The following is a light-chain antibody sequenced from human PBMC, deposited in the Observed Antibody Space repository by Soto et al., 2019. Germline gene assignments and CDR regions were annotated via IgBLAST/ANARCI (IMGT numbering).Light chain of an antibody. Sequence: IVLTQSPATLYFYPGERATLSCRSSQSAASTYLAWYRQKPCQAPRLLIYGASNRATGIPDRFSGSGSGTDFTLTISRLEPEDFAVYYCQQYGSSPLTFGGG. CDR2: GAS. CDR1: QSAASTY. J-gene: IGKJ4*01. V-gene: IGKV3-20*01. CDR3: QQYGSSPLT.